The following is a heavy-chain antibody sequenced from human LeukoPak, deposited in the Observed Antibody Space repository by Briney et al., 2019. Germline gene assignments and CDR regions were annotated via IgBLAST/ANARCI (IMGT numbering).Heavy chain of an antibody. CDR1: GFTFSGSA. J-gene: IGHJ3*01. CDR2: ISYSGANT. V-gene: IGHV3-23*01. D-gene: IGHD3-16*02. Sequence: AGSLSLSSAASGFTFSGSAMGWVRQAPGEGLEWVSLISYSGANTYYTYSVRGRFTISRDNSKDTLFLQMNSLRAEDTAIYYCARGMQLSTWGPG. CDR3: ARGMQLST.